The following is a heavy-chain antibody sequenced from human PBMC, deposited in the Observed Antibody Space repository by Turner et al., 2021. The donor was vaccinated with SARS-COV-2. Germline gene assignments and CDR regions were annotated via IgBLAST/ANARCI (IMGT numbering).Heavy chain of an antibody. Sequence: EVQLVESGGGLVQPGRSLRLSCAASGFTFDDYAMHWVRQAPGKGLEWVSGISGNSGTIGYADSVKGRFTISRDNAKNSLYLQMNSLRAEDTALYYCAKDKSAEDYYDSSGYYGGGAFDIWGQGTMVTVSS. CDR2: ISGNSGTI. V-gene: IGHV3-9*01. D-gene: IGHD3-22*01. CDR3: AKDKSAEDYYDSSGYYGGGAFDI. CDR1: GFTFDDYA. J-gene: IGHJ3*02.